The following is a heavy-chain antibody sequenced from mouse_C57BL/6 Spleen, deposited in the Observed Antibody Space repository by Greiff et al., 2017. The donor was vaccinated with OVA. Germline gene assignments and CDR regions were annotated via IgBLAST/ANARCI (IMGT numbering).Heavy chain of an antibody. J-gene: IGHJ4*01. CDR1: GFNINDYY. CDR3: ARDYYGSSYAMDY. Sequence: VQLKQSGAELVKPGASVKLSCTASGFNINDYYMHWVKQRPEQGLEWIGRIDPEDGETKYAQKFKGKATITADTSSNTAYLQLSSLTSEDAAVYYCARDYYGSSYAMDYWGQGTSVTVSS. CDR2: IDPEDGET. V-gene: IGHV14-2*01. D-gene: IGHD1-1*01.